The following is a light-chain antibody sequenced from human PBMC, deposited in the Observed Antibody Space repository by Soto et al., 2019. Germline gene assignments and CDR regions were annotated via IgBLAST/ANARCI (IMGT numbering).Light chain of an antibody. CDR2: GNN. CDR3: QSYDKSLSGRVV. CDR1: SSNIGAGYD. J-gene: IGLJ2*01. V-gene: IGLV1-40*01. Sequence: QSVLTQPPSVSGAPGQRVTISCTGSSSNIGAGYDVHWYQQLPGTAPKLLIYGNNNRPSGVPDRFSGSKSGTSASLAITGLQAEDEADYYCQSYDKSLSGRVVFGGGTQLTVL.